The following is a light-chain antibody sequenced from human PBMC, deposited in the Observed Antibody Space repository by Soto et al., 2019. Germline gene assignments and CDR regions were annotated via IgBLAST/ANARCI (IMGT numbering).Light chain of an antibody. CDR1: SDNIGSYNL. V-gene: IGLV2-23*01. CDR3: CSFEGTGTQYV. CDR2: EGS. Sequence: QSVLTQPASVSGSLGQSTTISCIGSSDNIGSYNLVSWYQQNPGKAPKIIIFEGSKRPSGVSNRFSGSRSGNTASLTISGLQAEDEADYYCCSFEGTGTQYVFGTGTKVTVL. J-gene: IGLJ1*01.